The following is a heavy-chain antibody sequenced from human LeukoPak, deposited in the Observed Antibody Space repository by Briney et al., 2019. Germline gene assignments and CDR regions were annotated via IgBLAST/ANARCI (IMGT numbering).Heavy chain of an antibody. D-gene: IGHD2-15*01. Sequence: PGGSLRLSCAASGFTFSDYYMSWIRQAPGKGLEWVSYISSSGSTIYYADSVKGRFTISRDNAKNSLYLQMNSLRAEDTAVYYCAKFAQRYCSGGSCHPFDYWGQGTLVTVSS. CDR2: ISSSGSTI. V-gene: IGHV3-11*04. J-gene: IGHJ4*02. CDR1: GFTFSDYY. CDR3: AKFAQRYCSGGSCHPFDY.